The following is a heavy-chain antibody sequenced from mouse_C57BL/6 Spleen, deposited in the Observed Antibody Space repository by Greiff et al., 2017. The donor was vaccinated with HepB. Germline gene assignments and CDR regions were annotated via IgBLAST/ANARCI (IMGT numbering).Heavy chain of an antibody. CDR3: ARGAISYGNYVKDY. V-gene: IGHV1-52*01. Sequence: QVQLQQPGAELVRPGSSVKLSCKASGYTFTSYWMHWVKQRPIQGLEWIGNIEPSDSETHYNQKFKDKATLTVNKSSSTASMQLSSLTSEDSADYYCARGAISYGNYVKDYWTQGTTVTVSS. J-gene: IGHJ2*01. CDR2: IEPSDSET. D-gene: IGHD2-1*01. CDR1: GYTFTSYW.